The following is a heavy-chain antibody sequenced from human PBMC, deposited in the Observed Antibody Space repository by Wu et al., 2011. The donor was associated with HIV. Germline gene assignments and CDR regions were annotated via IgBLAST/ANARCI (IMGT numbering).Heavy chain of an antibody. V-gene: IGHV1-2*02. CDR3: ARVTPSFHDYYYYMDV. Sequence: QVQVVQSGAEVKKPGASVKVSCKASGYTFTDYYMHWVRQAPGQGLEWMGWINPNSGGTNYAQKFQGRVTMTRDTSVSTAYMELSRLRSDDTAVYYCARVTPSFHDYYYYMDVWGKGPRSTVS. CDR2: INPNSGGT. J-gene: IGHJ6*03. CDR1: GYTFTDYY. D-gene: IGHD3-16*01.